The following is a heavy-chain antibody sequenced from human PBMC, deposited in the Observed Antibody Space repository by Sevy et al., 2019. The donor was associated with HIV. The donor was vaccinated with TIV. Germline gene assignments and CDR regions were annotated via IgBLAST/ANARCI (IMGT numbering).Heavy chain of an antibody. J-gene: IGHJ3*02. CDR3: AKATGYSSSDDAFDI. D-gene: IGHD6-13*01. V-gene: IGHV3-53*01. Sequence: GGSLRLSCAASGFTVSSNYMSWVRQAPGKGLEWVSVIYSGGSTYYADSVKGRLTSSRDNAKNTLYHQMNSLRAEDTAVYYCAKATGYSSSDDAFDIWGQGTMVTVSS. CDR1: GFTVSSNY. CDR2: IYSGGST.